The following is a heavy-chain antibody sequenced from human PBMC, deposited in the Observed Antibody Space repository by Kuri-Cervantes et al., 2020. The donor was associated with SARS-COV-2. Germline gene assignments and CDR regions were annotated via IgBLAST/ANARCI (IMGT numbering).Heavy chain of an antibody. CDR1: GFTFSSYA. D-gene: IGHD2-2*01. CDR2: ISYDGSNK. Sequence: GESLKISCAASGFTFSSYAIHWVRQAPGKGLEWVAVISYDGSNKYYADSVKGRFTISRDNSKNTLYLQMNSLRAEDTAVYYCAKDGDIVVVPAAMSFDYWGQGTLVTVSS. J-gene: IGHJ4*02. V-gene: IGHV3-30*04. CDR3: AKDGDIVVVPAAMSFDY.